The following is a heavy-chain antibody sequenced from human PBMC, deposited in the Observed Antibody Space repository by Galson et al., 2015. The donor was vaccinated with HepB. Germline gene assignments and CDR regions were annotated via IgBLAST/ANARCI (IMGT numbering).Heavy chain of an antibody. Sequence: SLRLSCAPSGFTFRSYGMHWARQAPGKGLEWVAAILYDGSKTYYADSVKGRFTISRDNPKNTLYLQMNSLRVEDTALYFCAKGAEAGKGSDYWGQGTLVTVSS. D-gene: IGHD6-19*01. V-gene: IGHV3-30*18. CDR3: AKGAEAGKGSDY. J-gene: IGHJ4*02. CDR1: GFTFRSYG. CDR2: ILYDGSKT.